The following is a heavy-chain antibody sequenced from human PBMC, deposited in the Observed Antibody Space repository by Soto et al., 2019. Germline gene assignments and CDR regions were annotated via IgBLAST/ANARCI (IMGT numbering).Heavy chain of an antibody. J-gene: IGHJ3*02. Sequence: GSLRLSCAASGFTFSSYGMHWVRQAPGKGLEWVAVISYDGSNKYYADSVKGRFTISRDKSKNTLYMQMSSLRAEDTAVYYCASGMVPAAIDEAFDIWGQGTMVTVSS. D-gene: IGHD2-2*01. CDR1: GFTFSSYG. CDR3: ASGMVPAAIDEAFDI. V-gene: IGHV3-30*03. CDR2: ISYDGSNK.